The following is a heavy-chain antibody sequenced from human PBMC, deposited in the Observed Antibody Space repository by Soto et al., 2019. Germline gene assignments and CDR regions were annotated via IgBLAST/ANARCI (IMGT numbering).Heavy chain of an antibody. V-gene: IGHV1-18*01. CDR1: GYTFTSYG. J-gene: IGHJ3*02. D-gene: IGHD6-19*01. Sequence: QVQLVQSGAEVKKPGASVKVSYKASGYTFTSYGISWVRQAPGQGLEWMGWISAYNGNTNYAQKLQGRVTMTTDTSRSTAYMELRSLRSDDTAVYYCARDWAGYSSGWYVLDAFDIWGQGTMVTVSS. CDR2: ISAYNGNT. CDR3: ARDWAGYSSGWYVLDAFDI.